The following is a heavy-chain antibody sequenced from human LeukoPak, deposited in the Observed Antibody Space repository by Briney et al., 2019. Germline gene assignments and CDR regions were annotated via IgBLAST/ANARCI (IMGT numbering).Heavy chain of an antibody. CDR3: ATSDGAESFYGY. Sequence: GASVKVSCKASGYTFTSYWIGWLRQMPGKGLEWMGIIYPGDSDTRYSPSLQGQVTISADKSISTAYLQWSSLKASDTAMYYCATSDGAESFYGYWGQGTLVTVSS. V-gene: IGHV5-51*01. CDR2: IYPGDSDT. J-gene: IGHJ4*02. D-gene: IGHD3-10*01. CDR1: GYTFTSYW.